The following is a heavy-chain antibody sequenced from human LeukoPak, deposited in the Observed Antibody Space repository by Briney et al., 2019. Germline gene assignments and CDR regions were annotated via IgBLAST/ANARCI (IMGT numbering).Heavy chain of an antibody. V-gene: IGHV4-59*01. CDR1: GGSISSYY. CDR3: ARASTVRGLDY. J-gene: IGHJ4*02. D-gene: IGHD4-11*01. CDR2: IYYSGST. Sequence: SETLSLTCTVSGGSISSYYWSWIRQPPGKGLEWIGYIYYSGSTNYNPSPKSRVTISVDTSKNQFSLKLSSVTAADTAVYYCARASTVRGLDYWGQGTLVTVSS.